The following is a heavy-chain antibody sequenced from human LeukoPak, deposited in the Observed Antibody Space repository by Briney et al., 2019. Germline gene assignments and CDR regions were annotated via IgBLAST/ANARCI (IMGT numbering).Heavy chain of an antibody. D-gene: IGHD4-17*01. Sequence: SETLSLTCTVSGGSISSYYWSWIRQPPGKGLEWSGYIYYSGSTNYNPSLKSRVTISVHTSKNQFSLKLSSVTAADTAVYYCARGDYGEYYFDYWGQGTLVTVSS. CDR3: ARGDYGEYYFDY. V-gene: IGHV4-59*01. CDR2: IYYSGST. CDR1: GGSISSYY. J-gene: IGHJ4*02.